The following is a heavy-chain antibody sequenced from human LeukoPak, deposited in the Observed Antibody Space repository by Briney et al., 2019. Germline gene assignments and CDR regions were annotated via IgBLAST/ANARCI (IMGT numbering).Heavy chain of an antibody. CDR3: ASSKPAAIPLYYYYYYMDV. CDR1: GGTFSSYA. J-gene: IGHJ6*03. D-gene: IGHD2-2*02. Sequence: GASVKVSCKASGGTFSSYAISWVRQAPGQGLEWMGRIIPILGIANYAQKFQGRVTITADKSTSTAYMELSSLRSEDTAVYYCASSKPAAIPLYYYYYYMDVWGKGTTVTVSS. CDR2: IIPILGIA. V-gene: IGHV1-69*04.